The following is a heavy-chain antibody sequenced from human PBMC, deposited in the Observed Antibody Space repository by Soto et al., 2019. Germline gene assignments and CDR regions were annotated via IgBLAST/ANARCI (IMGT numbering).Heavy chain of an antibody. J-gene: IGHJ5*02. Sequence: GGSLRLSCAASGFTYSNNDMTWVRQAPGKGPEWVSTISGSGSTYYADSVKGRFTISRDNSKNMLYLEMNSLRAEDTALYYCVKNRGNYDAWGQGTLVTVSS. D-gene: IGHD3-16*01. V-gene: IGHV3-23*01. CDR2: ISGSGST. CDR3: VKNRGNYDA. CDR1: GFTYSNND.